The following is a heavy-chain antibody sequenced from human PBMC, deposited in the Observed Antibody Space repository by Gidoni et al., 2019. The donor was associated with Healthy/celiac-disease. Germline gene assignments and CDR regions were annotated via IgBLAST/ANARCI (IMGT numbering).Heavy chain of an antibody. D-gene: IGHD5-18*01. CDR3: ARDLRDAIGYTYTFDI. V-gene: IGHV3-53*01. CDR1: GFTVSSNY. Sequence: EVQLVESGGGLIQPGGSLRLSCAASGFTVSSNYMSWVRQAPGKGLEWVSVSSSGGGTYAADSVKGRFTISRDISKNTLYLQMNSLRADDTAMYYCARDLRDAIGYTYTFDIWGQGTVVTVSS. J-gene: IGHJ3*02. CDR2: SSSGGGT.